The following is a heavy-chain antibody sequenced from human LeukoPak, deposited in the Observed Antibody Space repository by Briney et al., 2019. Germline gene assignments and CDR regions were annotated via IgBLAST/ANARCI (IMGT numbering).Heavy chain of an antibody. CDR1: GFTISSYG. D-gene: IGHD3-10*01. CDR2: IWYDGSNK. V-gene: IGHV3-33*01. J-gene: IGHJ4*02. CDR3: ARDKWVVRGVIGY. Sequence: PGRSLRLSCAASGFTISSYGMHWVRQAPVKGLEWVAVIWYDGSNKYYADSVKGRFTISRDNSKNTLYLQMNSLRAEDTAVYYCARDKWVVRGVIGYWGQGTLVTVSS.